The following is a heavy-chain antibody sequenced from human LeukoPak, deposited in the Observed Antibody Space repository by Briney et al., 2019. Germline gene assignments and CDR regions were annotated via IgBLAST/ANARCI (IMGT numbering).Heavy chain of an antibody. D-gene: IGHD6-13*01. CDR1: GFTFSSSW. Sequence: GGSLRLSCGASGFTFSSSWMSWVRQAPGKGLEWVANMKQDGSEKYYVDSVKGRFTISRDNAKNSLYLQMNSLRAEDTAVYYCARGGSSWYHDAFDIWGQGTMVTVSS. J-gene: IGHJ3*02. CDR3: ARGGSSWYHDAFDI. V-gene: IGHV3-7*01. CDR2: MKQDGSEK.